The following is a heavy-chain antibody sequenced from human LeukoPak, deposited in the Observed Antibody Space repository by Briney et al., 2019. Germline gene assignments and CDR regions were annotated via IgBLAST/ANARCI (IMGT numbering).Heavy chain of an antibody. Sequence: GGSLRLSCAASGFTFDDYAMHWVRQAPGKGLEWVSGISWNSGSIGYADSVKGRFTISRDNAKNSLYLQMNSLRAEDTALYYCSRYCSSTSCYGPNHFDYWGQGTLVTVSS. CDR1: GFTFDDYA. D-gene: IGHD2-2*01. V-gene: IGHV3-9*01. CDR3: SRYCSSTSCYGPNHFDY. CDR2: ISWNSGSI. J-gene: IGHJ4*02.